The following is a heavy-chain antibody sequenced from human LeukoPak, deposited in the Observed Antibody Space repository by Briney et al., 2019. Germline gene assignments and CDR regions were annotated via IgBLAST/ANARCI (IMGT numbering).Heavy chain of an antibody. D-gene: IGHD3-10*01. Sequence: PGGSLTLSCPPSAFTASSNYMSWVRPAPGKGLEWVSVIYSGSSTYYADSMKGRFTISRDNSKNSLYLQMNSLRAEDTAVYYCARGRGTYYFDYWGQGTLVTVSS. V-gene: IGHV3-53*01. CDR1: AFTASSNY. J-gene: IGHJ4*02. CDR2: IYSGSST. CDR3: ARGRGTYYFDY.